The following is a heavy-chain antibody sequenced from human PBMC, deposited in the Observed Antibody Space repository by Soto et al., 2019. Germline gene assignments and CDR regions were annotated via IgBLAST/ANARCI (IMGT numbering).Heavy chain of an antibody. CDR1: GGSISSDNW. D-gene: IGHD1-7*01. CDR3: ASRDPGTSVDY. Sequence: SETLSLTCAVSGGSISSDNWWNWVRQSPGRGLEWIGEIFHSGGSNYNPSLKSRVTISLDKSENQFSLKVTSLTAADTAVYYCASRDPGTSVDYWGQGTLVTVSS. V-gene: IGHV4-4*02. CDR2: IFHSGGS. J-gene: IGHJ4*02.